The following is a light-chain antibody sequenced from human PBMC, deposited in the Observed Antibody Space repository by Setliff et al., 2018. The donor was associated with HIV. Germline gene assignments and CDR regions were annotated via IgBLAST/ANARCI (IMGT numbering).Light chain of an antibody. CDR2: SNN. V-gene: IGLV1-44*01. J-gene: IGLJ1*01. CDR3: AAWDDSLNGYV. CDR1: SSNIGSNT. Sequence: QSVLTQPPSASGTPGQRVTISCSGSSSNIGSNTVNWYQQLPGTGPKLLIYSNNQRPSGVPDRFSGSKSGTSASLAISGLQSEDEADYYCAAWDDSLNGYVFATGTKVTVL.